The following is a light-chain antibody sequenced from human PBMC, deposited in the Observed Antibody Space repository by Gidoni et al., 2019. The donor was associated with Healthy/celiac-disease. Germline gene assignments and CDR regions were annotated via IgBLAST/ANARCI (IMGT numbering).Light chain of an antibody. V-gene: IGLV3-21*04. CDR2: YDS. Sequence: SYVLTQPPSVSVAPGKTARITCGGNNIGSKSVHWYQQKPGQAPVLVIYYDSDRPSGIPERFSGSNSGNTATLTISRVEAVDEADYYCQVWDSSSDRGVFGGGTKLTVL. CDR3: QVWDSSSDRGV. CDR1: NIGSKS. J-gene: IGLJ3*02.